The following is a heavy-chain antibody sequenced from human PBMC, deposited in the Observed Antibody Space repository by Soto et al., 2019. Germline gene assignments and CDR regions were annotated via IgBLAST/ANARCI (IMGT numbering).Heavy chain of an antibody. D-gene: IGHD2-15*01. CDR1: GFTFSTYA. J-gene: IGHJ4*02. V-gene: IGHV3-23*01. CDR2: IIGSGGST. CDR3: AKAGGDCSGGSCYSGQGDY. Sequence: VQLLESGGGLVQPGGSLRLSCAASGFTFSTYAMSWVRQAPGKGLEWVSGIIGSGGSTYYADSVKGRFTISRDNSKNTLYLQMNSLRVEDTAVYYCAKAGGDCSGGSCYSGQGDYWGQGTLVTVSS.